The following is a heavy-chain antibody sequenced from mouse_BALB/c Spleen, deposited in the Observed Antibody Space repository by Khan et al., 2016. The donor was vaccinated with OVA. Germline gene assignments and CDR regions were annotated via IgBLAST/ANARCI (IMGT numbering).Heavy chain of an antibody. D-gene: IGHD1-2*01. Sequence: VQLKQSGPGLVKPSQSLSLTCTVTGYSITSGYGWNWIRQFPGNKLEWMGYISYSGSTNYNPSHTSRISITRDTSKKQFFLQLNSVTTEDTATYYCARTARINYWGQGTTLTVSS. CDR1: GYSITSGYG. V-gene: IGHV3-1*02. CDR3: ARTARINY. CDR2: ISYSGST. J-gene: IGHJ2*01.